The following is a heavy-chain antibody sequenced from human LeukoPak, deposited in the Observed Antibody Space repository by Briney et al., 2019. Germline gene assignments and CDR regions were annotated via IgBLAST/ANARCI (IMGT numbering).Heavy chain of an antibody. V-gene: IGHV1-2*06. D-gene: IGHD3-22*01. CDR1: GYTFTVYY. J-gene: IGHJ4*02. CDR3: ARDPNELYDSSGYYSDY. CDR2: INPNSGGT. Sequence: ASVKVSCKASGYTFTVYYMHWVRQAPGQGLEWMGRINPNSGGTNYAQKFQGRVTMTRDTSISTAYMELSRLRSDDTAVYYCARDPNELYDSSGYYSDYWGQGTLVTVSS.